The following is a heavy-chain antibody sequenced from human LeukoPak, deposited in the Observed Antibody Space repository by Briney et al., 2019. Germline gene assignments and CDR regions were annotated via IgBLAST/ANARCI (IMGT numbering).Heavy chain of an antibody. CDR3: AKETSSSFDY. CDR1: GFTFSSYA. V-gene: IGHV3-23*01. D-gene: IGHD6-6*01. CDR2: ISGSGGST. Sequence: GGSLRLSCAASGFTFSSYAVSWVRRAPGKGLERVSAISGSGGSTYYADSVKGRFTISRDNSKNTLYLQMNSLRAEDTAVYYCAKETSSSFDYWGQGTLVTVSS. J-gene: IGHJ4*02.